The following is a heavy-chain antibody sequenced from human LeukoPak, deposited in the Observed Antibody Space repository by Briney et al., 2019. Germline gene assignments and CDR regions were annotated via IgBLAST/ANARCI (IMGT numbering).Heavy chain of an antibody. CDR1: GFTFSSYA. D-gene: IGHD6-19*01. J-gene: IGHJ4*02. CDR2: ISSNGGST. CDR3: ARSAEEYSSGWYYFDY. Sequence: GGSLRPSCAASGFTFSSYAMHWVRQAPGKGLEYVSDISSNGGSTYYANSVKGRFTISRDNSKNTLYLQMGSLRAEDMAVYYCARSAEEYSSGWYYFDYWGQGTLVTVSS. V-gene: IGHV3-64*01.